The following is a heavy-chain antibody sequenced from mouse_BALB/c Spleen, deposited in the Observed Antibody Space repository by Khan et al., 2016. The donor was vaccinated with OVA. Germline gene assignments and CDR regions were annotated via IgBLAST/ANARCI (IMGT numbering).Heavy chain of an antibody. J-gene: IGHJ2*01. Sequence: QVQLQQSGPGLVAPSQSLSITCTVSGFSLTRHGIHWVRQPPGKGLEWLGIIWAGGSTNYNSALLSRLSITTDSSKCQVFLKMNSLQTDDTAIYYCARNREPDYFDYWGQGTTLTVST. CDR2: IWAGGST. V-gene: IGHV2-9*02. CDR3: ARNREPDYFDY. CDR1: GFSLTRHG.